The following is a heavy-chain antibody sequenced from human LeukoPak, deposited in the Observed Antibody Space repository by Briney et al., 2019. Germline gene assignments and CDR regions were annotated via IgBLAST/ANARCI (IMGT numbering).Heavy chain of an antibody. CDR3: AKADGNYYDSSGLPSDY. V-gene: IGHV3-23*01. J-gene: IGHJ4*02. Sequence: GGSLRLSCAASGFTFSSYAMSWVRQAPGKGLEWVSAISGSGGSTYYADSVKGRSTISRDNSKNTLYLQMNSLRAEDTAVYYCAKADGNYYDSSGLPSDYWGQGTLVTVSS. D-gene: IGHD3-22*01. CDR1: GFTFSSYA. CDR2: ISGSGGST.